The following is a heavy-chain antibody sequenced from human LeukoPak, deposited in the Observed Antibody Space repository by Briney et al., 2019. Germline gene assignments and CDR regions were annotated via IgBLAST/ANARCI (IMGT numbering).Heavy chain of an antibody. CDR1: GFIISSNY. J-gene: IGHJ4*02. D-gene: IGHD3-10*01. CDR2: IYSGGST. CDR3: ARYFGSGNYYTDS. Sequence: PGGSLRLSCAASGFIISSNYMTWVRQAPGKGLEWVSVIYSGGSTYYTDSVKVRFTISRDNSKNTLYLQMNSLRAEDTAAYYCARYFGSGNYYTDSWGQGTLVTVSS. V-gene: IGHV3-66*01.